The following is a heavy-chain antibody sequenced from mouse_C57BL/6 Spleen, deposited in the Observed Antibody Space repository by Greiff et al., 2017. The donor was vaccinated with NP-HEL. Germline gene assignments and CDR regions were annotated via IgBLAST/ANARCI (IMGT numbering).Heavy chain of an antibody. J-gene: IGHJ1*03. CDR3: TAYYVSSYGYFDV. Sequence: DVKLVESGGGLVQPGGSMKLSCGASGFTFSNYWMNWVLQSPEKGLEWVAQIRLKSDNYATHYAESVKGRFTISRDDSQSSVYLQMNNLRAEDTGIYYCTAYYVSSYGYFDVWGTGTTVTVSS. CDR2: IRLKSDNYAT. V-gene: IGHV6-3*01. D-gene: IGHD1-1*01. CDR1: GFTFSNYW.